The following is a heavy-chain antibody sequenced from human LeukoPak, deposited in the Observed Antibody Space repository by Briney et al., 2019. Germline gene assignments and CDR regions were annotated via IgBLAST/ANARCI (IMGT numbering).Heavy chain of an antibody. J-gene: IGHJ3*02. D-gene: IGHD3-22*01. Sequence: TSETPSLTCTVSGGSISSYYWSWIRQPPGKGLECIGYIYYSGSSNYNPSLKSRVTISVDTSKNQFSLRLSSVTAADTAVYYCARFDSSDYFDAFDIWGQGTMVTVSS. CDR2: IYYSGSS. V-gene: IGHV4-59*08. CDR1: GGSISSYY. CDR3: ARFDSSDYFDAFDI.